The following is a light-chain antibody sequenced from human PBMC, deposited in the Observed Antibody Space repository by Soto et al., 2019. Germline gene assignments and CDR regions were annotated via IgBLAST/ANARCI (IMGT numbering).Light chain of an antibody. CDR1: SSDVGGYNY. Sequence: QSALTQPASVSGSPGQSITISCTGTSSDVGGYNYVSWYQHHPGKAPGLMIYDVSNRPSGVSNRFSGSKSGNTASLTISGLQAEDEADYYCSSYRSSSPHVVFGLGTKLIVL. CDR3: SSYRSSSPHVV. V-gene: IGLV2-14*03. CDR2: DVS. J-gene: IGLJ2*01.